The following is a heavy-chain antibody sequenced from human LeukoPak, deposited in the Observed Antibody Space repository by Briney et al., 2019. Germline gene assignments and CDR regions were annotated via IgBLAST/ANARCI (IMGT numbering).Heavy chain of an antibody. D-gene: IGHD1-26*01. V-gene: IGHV3-30*18. J-gene: IGHJ4*02. Sequence: GTSLRLSCAASGFTFSSYVMHWVRQAAGKGLEWVAVISYDGSNKYYADSLKGRFTISRDNSKNTLFLQINNLRAEDTAVYYCAKAAYSGSYYVVGDFWGQGTLVTVSS. CDR2: ISYDGSNK. CDR1: GFTFSSYV. CDR3: AKAAYSGSYYVVGDF.